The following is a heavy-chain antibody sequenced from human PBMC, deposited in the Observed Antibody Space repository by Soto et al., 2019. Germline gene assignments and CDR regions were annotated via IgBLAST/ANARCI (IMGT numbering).Heavy chain of an antibody. Sequence: EVQLVESGGGLVQPGGSLRLSCAASGFTFSVYSMNWIRQAPGKGLQWVSYMTSDMKTIHYADSVKGRFTISRDNAKNLVYLQMTSLRDEDTAVYYGARSVEGHLDYWGQGALVTVSS. V-gene: IGHV3-48*02. CDR2: MTSDMKTI. CDR3: ARSVEGHLDY. J-gene: IGHJ4*02. CDR1: GFTFSVYS. D-gene: IGHD6-19*01.